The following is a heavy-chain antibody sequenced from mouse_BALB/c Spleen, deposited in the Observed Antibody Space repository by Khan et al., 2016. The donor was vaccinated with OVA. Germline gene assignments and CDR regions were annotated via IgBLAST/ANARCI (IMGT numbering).Heavy chain of an antibody. D-gene: IGHD2-1*01. V-gene: IGHV9-3-1*01. CDR1: GYSFTNYV. J-gene: IGHJ2*01. CDR2: INTYIGAP. CDR3: ASGNRYFGY. Sequence: QIQLVQSGPELKTPGETVKISCKASGYSFTNYVMNWVKQAPGKGLKWMGWINTYIGAPTYSDDFKGRFAFSLETSASTAYLQINNLKNEDPATCVCASGNRYFGYWGQGTTLTVSS.